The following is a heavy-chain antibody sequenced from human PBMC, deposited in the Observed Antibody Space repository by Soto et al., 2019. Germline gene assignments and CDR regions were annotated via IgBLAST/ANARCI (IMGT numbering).Heavy chain of an antibody. Sequence: GGSLRRSCKGPGFPFANFLMSWFRQAPGKGLEWVGFIRSQPYGGTTQYAASVRGRFTISRDDSKGIAYLQMNSLKSEDSGVYYCIGSFPFWGQGTLVTVSS. J-gene: IGHJ1*01. V-gene: IGHV3-49*03. CDR2: IRSQPYGGTT. CDR3: IGSFPF. D-gene: IGHD3-10*01. CDR1: GFPFANFL.